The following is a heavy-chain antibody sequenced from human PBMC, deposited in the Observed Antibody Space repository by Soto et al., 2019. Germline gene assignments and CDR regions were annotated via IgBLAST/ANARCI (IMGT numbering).Heavy chain of an antibody. CDR3: DRVPDY. V-gene: IGHV4-59*12. D-gene: IGHD2-2*01. Sequence: SETLSLTCTVSGGSISSDYWSWIRQPPGKGLEWIGYIYNSGNTYYNPSLKSRVTISIDRSKNQFSLKLSSVTAADTAVYYCDRVPDYWGQGSLVTVAS. CDR2: IYNSGNT. CDR1: GGSISSDY. J-gene: IGHJ4*02.